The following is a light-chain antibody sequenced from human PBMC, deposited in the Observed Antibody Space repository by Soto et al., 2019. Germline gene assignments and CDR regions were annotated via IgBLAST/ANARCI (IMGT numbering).Light chain of an antibody. CDR3: QQCGSSPTWT. CDR2: GTY. Sequence: EIVLTQSPGTLSLSPVERATLSFRASQSVSSSYLAWYQQKPGQAPRLLIYGTYSRDTGIPDRFSGSGSGTDFTLTISRLEPEDFAVYYCQQCGSSPTWTFGQGTRWIS. J-gene: IGKJ1*01. CDR1: QSVSSSY. V-gene: IGKV3-20*01.